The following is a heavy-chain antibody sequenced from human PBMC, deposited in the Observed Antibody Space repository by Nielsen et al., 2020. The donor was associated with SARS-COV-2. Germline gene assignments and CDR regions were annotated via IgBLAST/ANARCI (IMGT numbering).Heavy chain of an antibody. D-gene: IGHD3-10*01. CDR2: INPKSGGT. Sequence: ASVKVSCKASGGTFSSYAISWVRQAPGQGLEWVGRINPKSGGTNHAQKFQGRVTLTRDTSISTAYMELSSLRSDDTAMYYCARRFKEHYGSGSSPGSSYYFDVWGKGTTVTISS. CDR1: GGTFSSYA. J-gene: IGHJ6*03. CDR3: ARRFKEHYGSGSSPGSSYYFDV. V-gene: IGHV1-2*06.